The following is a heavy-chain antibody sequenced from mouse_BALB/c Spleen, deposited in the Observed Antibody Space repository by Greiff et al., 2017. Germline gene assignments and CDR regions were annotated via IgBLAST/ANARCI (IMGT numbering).Heavy chain of an antibody. D-gene: IGHD2-14*01. CDR3: ASDRYDEAWFAY. CDR1: GFNIKDTY. V-gene: IGHV14-3*02. J-gene: IGHJ3*01. CDR2: IDPANGNT. Sequence: EVQLQQSGAELVKPGASVKLSCTASGFNIKDTYMHWVKQRPEQGLEWIGRIDPANGNTKYDPKFQGKATITADTSSNTAYLQLSSLTSEDTAVYYCASDRYDEAWFAYWGQGTLVTVSA.